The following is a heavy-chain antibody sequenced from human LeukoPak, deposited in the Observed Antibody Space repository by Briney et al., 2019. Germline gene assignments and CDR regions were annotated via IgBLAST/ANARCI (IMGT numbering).Heavy chain of an antibody. Sequence: SETLSLTCTVSGGSISSSSYSWGWIRQPPGKGLEWIGSIYYSGSTYYNPSLKSRVTISVDTSKNQFSLKLSSVTAADTAVYYCARRPSRVYEYFQHWGQGTLVTVSS. CDR2: IYYSGST. CDR3: ARRPSRVYEYFQH. CDR1: GGSISSSSYS. J-gene: IGHJ1*01. V-gene: IGHV4-39*01.